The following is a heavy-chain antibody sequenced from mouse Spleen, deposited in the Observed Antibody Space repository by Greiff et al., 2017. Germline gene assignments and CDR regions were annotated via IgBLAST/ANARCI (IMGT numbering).Heavy chain of an antibody. Sequence: QVQLQQPGTELVKPGASVKLSCKASGYTFTSYWMYWVKQRPGQGLEWIGNINPSNGGTNYNEKFKSKATLTVDKSSSTAYVQLSSLTSEDSAVYYCTRDYYGSSYAWFAYWGQRTLVTVSA. V-gene: IGHV1-53*01. D-gene: IGHD1-1*01. CDR3: TRDYYGSSYAWFAY. J-gene: IGHJ3*01. CDR1: GYTFTSYW. CDR2: INPSNGGT.